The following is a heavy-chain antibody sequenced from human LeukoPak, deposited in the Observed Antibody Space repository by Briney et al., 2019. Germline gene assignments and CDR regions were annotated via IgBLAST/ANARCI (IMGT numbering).Heavy chain of an antibody. CDR2: MNPNSGNT. D-gene: IGHD2-2*01. J-gene: IGHJ5*02. Sequence: ASVKVSCKASGYTFTSYDINWVRQATGQGLEWMGWMNPNSGNTGYARKFQGRVTMTRNTSISTAYMELSSLRSEDTAVYYCARGSHLLDCSSTSCSYGWFDPWGQGTLVTVSS. V-gene: IGHV1-8*01. CDR1: GYTFTSYD. CDR3: ARGSHLLDCSSTSCSYGWFDP.